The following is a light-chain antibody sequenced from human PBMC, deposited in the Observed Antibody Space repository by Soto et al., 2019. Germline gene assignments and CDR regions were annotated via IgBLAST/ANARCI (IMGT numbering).Light chain of an antibody. CDR2: RAS. Sequence: DIQMTQSPSTLSASVGDRVTITCRASQTISSWLAWYQQKPGKAPKLLIYRASSLESGVPSRLSGSGSGAEFPLTISSLQPDDFATYYCQHYDSYSGTFGPGTEVDIK. CDR3: QHYDSYSGT. CDR1: QTISSW. J-gene: IGKJ3*01. V-gene: IGKV1-5*03.